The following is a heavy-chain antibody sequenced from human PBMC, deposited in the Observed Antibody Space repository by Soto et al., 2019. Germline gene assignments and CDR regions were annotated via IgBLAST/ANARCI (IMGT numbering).Heavy chain of an antibody. CDR1: GFTFSSYA. CDR3: AKLVSTSSPGIF. Sequence: EVQLLESGGGLVQPGGSLRLSCAASGFTFSSYAMSWVRQAPGKGLEWASTITGTGGNTYYAASITGRFTISRDNSKNTLYPQMNSLRAEDTALYYCAKLVSTSSPGIFWGQGSMVTVSS. D-gene: IGHD1-26*01. CDR2: ITGTGGNT. J-gene: IGHJ4*02. V-gene: IGHV3-23*01.